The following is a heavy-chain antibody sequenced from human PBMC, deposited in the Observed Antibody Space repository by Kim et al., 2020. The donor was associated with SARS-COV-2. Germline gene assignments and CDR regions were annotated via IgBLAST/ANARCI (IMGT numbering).Heavy chain of an antibody. V-gene: IGHV3-48*03. CDR1: GFTFSSYE. CDR3: ARGGSLGV. J-gene: IGHJ6*02. Sequence: GGSLRLSCAASGFTFSSYEVNWVRQAPGKGLEWVSYISGSGSNIYYADSVKGRFTISRDNAKNSLYLQMSSLRPEDTAVYYCARGGSLGVWGQGTTVTVPS. CDR2: ISGSGSNI.